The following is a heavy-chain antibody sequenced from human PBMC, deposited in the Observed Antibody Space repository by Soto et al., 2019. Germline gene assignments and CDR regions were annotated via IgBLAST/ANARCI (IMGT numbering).Heavy chain of an antibody. J-gene: IGHJ5*02. CDR3: ARGRDGYTTRWFDP. CDR2: IIPILGTV. Sequence: SVKVSCKASGGTFSSYAISWVRQAPGQGLEWMGGIIPILGTVNYAQKFQGRVTITADESTSTAYMELSSLRSEDTAVYYCARGRDGYTTRWFDPRGQGTLVTVSS. D-gene: IGHD5-12*01. CDR1: GGTFSSYA. V-gene: IGHV1-69*13.